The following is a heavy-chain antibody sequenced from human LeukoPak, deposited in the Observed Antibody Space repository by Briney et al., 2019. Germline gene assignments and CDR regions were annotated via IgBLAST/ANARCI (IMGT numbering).Heavy chain of an antibody. V-gene: IGHV4-30-4*01. Sequence: SETLSLTCIVSGGSISSGDYYWSWIRQPPGKGLEWIGYIYYSGSTYYNPSLKSRVTISVDTSKNQFSLKLSSVTAADTAVYYCASTKFDYYGSGSFDYWGQGTLVTVSS. CDR1: GGSISSGDYY. J-gene: IGHJ4*02. CDR3: ASTKFDYYGSGSFDY. D-gene: IGHD3-10*01. CDR2: IYYSGST.